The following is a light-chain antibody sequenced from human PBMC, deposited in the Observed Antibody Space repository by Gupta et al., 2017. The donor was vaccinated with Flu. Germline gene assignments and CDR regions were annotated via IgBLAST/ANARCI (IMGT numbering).Light chain of an antibody. J-gene: IGKJ1*01. CDR2: GAF. CDR3: QQYNDWPLWT. V-gene: IGKV3-15*01. CDR1: QSIGTN. Sequence: TVMTQSPDTLSVSPGQRVTLSCRASQSIGTNLALLQQRPGQAPKPLIYGAFNRATGVPARFGGTGSGKEFTLTISSLQSEDFAVYYCQQYNDWPLWTFGQGTRVEI.